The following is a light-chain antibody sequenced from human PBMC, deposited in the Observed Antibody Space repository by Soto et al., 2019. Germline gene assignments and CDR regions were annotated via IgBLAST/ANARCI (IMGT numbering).Light chain of an antibody. CDR2: DAS. V-gene: IGKV3-11*01. CDR3: QQRSNWPPFT. Sequence: EIVLTQSPATLSLSPGERATLFCRASQSVSSYLVWYQQKPGQAPRLLIYDASNRATGIPARFSGSGSGTDFTLTISSLEPEDFAVYYCQQRSNWPPFTFGPGTKVDFK. CDR1: QSVSSY. J-gene: IGKJ3*01.